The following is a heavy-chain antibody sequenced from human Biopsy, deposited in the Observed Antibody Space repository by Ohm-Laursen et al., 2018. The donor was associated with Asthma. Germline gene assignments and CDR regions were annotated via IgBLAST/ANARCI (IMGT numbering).Heavy chain of an antibody. V-gene: IGHV3-53*01. D-gene: IGHD6-13*01. J-gene: IGHJ6*02. CDR3: ARQPIAEPGTTFYYYYGMDV. CDR2: IYSGGST. CDR1: GFTVTTHY. Sequence: SLRLSCAATGFTVTTHYMSWVRQAPGKGLEWVSVIYSGGSTYYADSVKSRFTISRDSSKNTLFLQMDSLRAEDTAVYYCARQPIAEPGTTFYYYYGMDVWGQGTTVTVSS.